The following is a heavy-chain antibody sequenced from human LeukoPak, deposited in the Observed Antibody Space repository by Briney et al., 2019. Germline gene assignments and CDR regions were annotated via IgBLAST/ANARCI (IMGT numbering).Heavy chain of an antibody. Sequence: PGGSLRLSCAASGFTFSSYWMHWVRQAPGKGLVWVSRINSDGSSTSYADSVKGRFTISRDNAKNTLHLQMNSLRAEDTAVYYCARASGWVYFDYWGQGTLVTVSS. CDR3: ARASGWVYFDY. V-gene: IGHV3-74*01. CDR2: INSDGSST. J-gene: IGHJ4*02. D-gene: IGHD6-19*01. CDR1: GFTFSSYW.